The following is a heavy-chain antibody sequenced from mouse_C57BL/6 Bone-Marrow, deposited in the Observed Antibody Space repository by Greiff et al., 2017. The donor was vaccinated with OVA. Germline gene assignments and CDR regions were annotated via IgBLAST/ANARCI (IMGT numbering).Heavy chain of an antibody. Sequence: VQLQQSGAELARPGASVKLSCKASGYTFTSYGISWVKQRPGQGLEWIGEIYPRSGNTYYNEKFKGKATLTVDKSSSTAYMLLSSLTSEDSAVYFCATDGYYYFDYWGQGTTLTVSS. CDR2: IYPRSGNT. D-gene: IGHD2-3*01. CDR3: ATDGYYYFDY. CDR1: GYTFTSYG. J-gene: IGHJ2*01. V-gene: IGHV1-81*01.